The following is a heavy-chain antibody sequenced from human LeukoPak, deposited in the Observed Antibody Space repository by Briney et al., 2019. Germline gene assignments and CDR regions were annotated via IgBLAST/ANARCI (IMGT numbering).Heavy chain of an antibody. J-gene: IGHJ3*02. CDR2: ISSSSSYI. D-gene: IGHD2-21*01. CDR1: GFTFSSYS. Sequence: GGSLRLSCAASGFTFSSYSMNWVRQAPGKGLEWVSSISSSSSYIYYADSVKGRLTISRDNAKNSLYLQMNSLRAEDTAVYYCARVRHPVGVASDAFDIWGQGTMVTVSS. V-gene: IGHV3-21*01. CDR3: ARVRHPVGVASDAFDI.